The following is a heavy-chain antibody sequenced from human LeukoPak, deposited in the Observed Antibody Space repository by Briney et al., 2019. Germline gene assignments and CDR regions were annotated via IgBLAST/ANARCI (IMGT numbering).Heavy chain of an antibody. CDR1: GFTFSSYA. CDR3: ARCDYDRSGPRSLGAYNI. Sequence: GGSLRLSCAASGFTFSSYAMSWVRQAPGKGLEWVSAISGSGGSTYYADSVKGRFTISRDNSKNMLYLQMNSLIADDTGVYYCARCDYDRSGPRSLGAYNIWGQGTMVTVSS. CDR2: ISGSGGST. J-gene: IGHJ3*02. V-gene: IGHV3-23*01. D-gene: IGHD3-22*01.